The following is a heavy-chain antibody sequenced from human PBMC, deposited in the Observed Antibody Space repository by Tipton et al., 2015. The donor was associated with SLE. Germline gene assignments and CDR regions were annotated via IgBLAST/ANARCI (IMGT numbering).Heavy chain of an antibody. CDR1: GGSISSGGHY. CDR3: AKDSFPYDFGGRWGYYMDV. D-gene: IGHD3-3*01. CDR2: IYYSGTS. J-gene: IGHJ6*03. Sequence: TLSLTCTVSGGSISSGGHYWSWIRQLPGQGLEYIGYIYYSGTSCCIPSLKSRVTISVDTSKNQFSLRLSSVTAADTAVYYCAKDSFPYDFGGRWGYYMDVWGKGTTVTVSS. V-gene: IGHV4-31*03.